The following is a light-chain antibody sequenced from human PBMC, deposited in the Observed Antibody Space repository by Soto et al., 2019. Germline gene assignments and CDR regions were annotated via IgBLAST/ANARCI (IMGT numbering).Light chain of an antibody. CDR3: SSYTTSSTYV. Sequence: QSVLTQPASVSGPPGQSITISCTGTSSDVGAYNYVSWYQQHPGKAPKLMIYDVSNRPSGVSNRFSGSKSGNTASLTISGLQAEDEADYYCSSYTTSSTYVLGTGTKVT. V-gene: IGLV2-14*03. CDR2: DVS. CDR1: SSDVGAYNY. J-gene: IGLJ1*01.